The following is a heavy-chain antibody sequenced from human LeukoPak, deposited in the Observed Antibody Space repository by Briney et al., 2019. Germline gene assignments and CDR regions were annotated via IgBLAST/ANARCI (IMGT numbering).Heavy chain of an antibody. CDR2: IYYSGST. J-gene: IGHJ6*03. D-gene: IGHD1-1*01. CDR3: ATGPLVRGTYYYYYMDV. CDR1: GGSISSSSCY. Sequence: PSETLSLTCTVSGGSISSSSCYWGWIRQPPGKGLAWIGSIYYSGSTYYNPSLKSRVTISVDTSKNQFSLKLSSATAADTAVYYCATGPLVRGTYYYYYMDVWGKGTTVTVSS. V-gene: IGHV4-39*01.